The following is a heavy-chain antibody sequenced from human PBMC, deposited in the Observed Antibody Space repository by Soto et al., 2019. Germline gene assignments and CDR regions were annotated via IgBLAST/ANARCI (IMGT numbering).Heavy chain of an antibody. CDR1: GVTFSSYA. D-gene: IGHD3-16*01. CDR2: IIPVFRTS. Sequence: QVQLVQSGAELKKPGSSVKVSCSASGVTFSSYAFTWVRQAPGQGLEWMGNIIPVFRTSNYAQGFQGRLTISADESTNTIYMELSRLRSEDTVVYFCAKDGSWDGGGGESWGEGTLVIVSS. V-gene: IGHV1-69*18. CDR3: AKDGSWDGGGGES. J-gene: IGHJ4*02.